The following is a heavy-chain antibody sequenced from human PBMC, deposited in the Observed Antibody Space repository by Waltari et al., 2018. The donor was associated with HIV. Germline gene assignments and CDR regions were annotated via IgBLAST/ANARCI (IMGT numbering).Heavy chain of an antibody. CDR2: IKKDGSEK. D-gene: IGHD1-1*01. J-gene: IGHJ4*02. CDR3: ASTLATLF. CDR1: GCTFSRYG. V-gene: IGHV3-7*01. Sequence: EVQLVESGGGLVQPGGSLRLSCAASGCTFSRYGLTLVRQAPGKGLEWVANIKKDGSEKYYVDSVKGRFTISRDNAKNSLYLQMNSLRAEDTAVYSCASTLATLFRGQGTLVTVSS.